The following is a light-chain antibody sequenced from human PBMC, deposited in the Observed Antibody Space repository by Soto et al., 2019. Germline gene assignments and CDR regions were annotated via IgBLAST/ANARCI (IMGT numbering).Light chain of an antibody. Sequence: EIVLTQSPATLSLSPGERATLSCRASQSVSSYLAWYQQKPGQAPRLIIYDASSRATGIPARFSGSGSGTDFTLTISSLEPEDFAVYYCQQRSDTFGPGTKVDIK. CDR2: DAS. CDR3: QQRSDT. V-gene: IGKV3-11*01. J-gene: IGKJ3*01. CDR1: QSVSSY.